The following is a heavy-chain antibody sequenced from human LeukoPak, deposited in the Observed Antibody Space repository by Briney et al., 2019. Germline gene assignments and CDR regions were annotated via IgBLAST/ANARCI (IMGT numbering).Heavy chain of an antibody. CDR3: AKAVGATTEYFQH. J-gene: IGHJ1*01. D-gene: IGHD1-26*01. Sequence: PGGSLRLSCVASGFSVSSNYMTWVRQAPGKGLEWVSAISGSGGSTYYADSVKGRFTISRDNSKNTLYLQMNSLRAEDTAVYYCAKAVGATTEYFQHWGQGTLVTVSS. V-gene: IGHV3-23*01. CDR1: GFSVSSNY. CDR2: ISGSGGST.